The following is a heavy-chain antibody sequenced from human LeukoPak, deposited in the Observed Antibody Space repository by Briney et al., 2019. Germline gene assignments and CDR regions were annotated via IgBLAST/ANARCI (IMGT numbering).Heavy chain of an antibody. CDR3: ARHHTSSKPIDY. D-gene: IGHD3-16*01. CDR1: GGSIDTGDW. V-gene: IGHV4-4*02. J-gene: IGHJ4*02. CDR2: IYQSGST. Sequence: PSGTLSLTCVVSGGSIDTGDWWTWVRQSPGKGLEWIGEIYQSGSTNYNLSLKSRVTMSIDTSKNQLSLKLTSVTAADTAMYYCARHHTSSKPIDYWGQGTLVTVSS.